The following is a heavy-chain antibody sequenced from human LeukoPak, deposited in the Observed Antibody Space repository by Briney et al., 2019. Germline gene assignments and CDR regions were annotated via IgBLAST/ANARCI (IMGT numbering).Heavy chain of an antibody. D-gene: IGHD2-2*01. J-gene: IGHJ4*02. V-gene: IGHV1-3*01. CDR2: INAGNGNT. Sequence: ASVKVSCKASGYTFTSYAMHWVRQAPGQRLEWMGWINAGNGNTKYSQKFQGRVTITRDTSASTAYMELSSLRSEDTAVYYCASPPKISRYCSSTSCWGPRFDYWGQRTLVTVSS. CDR3: ASPPKISRYCSSTSCWGPRFDY. CDR1: GYTFTSYA.